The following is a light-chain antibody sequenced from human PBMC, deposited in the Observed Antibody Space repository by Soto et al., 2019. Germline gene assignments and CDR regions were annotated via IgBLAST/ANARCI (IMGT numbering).Light chain of an antibody. CDR1: SSDVGAYKY. J-gene: IGLJ1*01. Sequence: QSALTQPASVSGSPGQSITISCTGTSSDVGAYKYVSWYQQHPGKAPKLMIYDVSNRPSGVSDRFSGSKSGNTVSLTISGLQAEDEADYYCSSYTSSSTDVFGTGTKVTVL. CDR2: DVS. CDR3: SSYTSSSTDV. V-gene: IGLV2-14*01.